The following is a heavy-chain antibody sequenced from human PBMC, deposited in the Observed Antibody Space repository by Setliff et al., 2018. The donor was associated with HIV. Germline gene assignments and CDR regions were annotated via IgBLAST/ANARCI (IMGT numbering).Heavy chain of an antibody. V-gene: IGHV4-61*02. Sequence: PSETLSLTCTVSGGSISSGSYYWSWIRQPAGKGLEWIGRIYTSGRTNYNPSLKSRVTISVDTSKNQFSLKLSSVTAADTAVYYCARVGWSGYYYDYYYYYYMDVWGKGTTVTVSS. D-gene: IGHD3-22*01. CDR2: IYTSGRT. CDR3: ARVGWSGYYYDYYYYYYMDV. J-gene: IGHJ6*03. CDR1: GGSISSGSYY.